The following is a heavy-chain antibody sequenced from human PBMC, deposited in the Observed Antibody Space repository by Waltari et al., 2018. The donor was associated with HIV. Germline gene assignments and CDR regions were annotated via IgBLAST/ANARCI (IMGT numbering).Heavy chain of an antibody. D-gene: IGHD2-2*01. J-gene: IGHJ6*02. Sequence: QVQLEQSGTELKKTGSSVKVSCKASGGTFNSYAISWVRQAPGQGLEWMGGIIPIFDTPNYAQNFQGMVTITADKSTSTAYMELSSLRSEDTAVDYCSRTLNIAVVPAATTKKYYYAMDVWGQGTTVTVSS. CDR1: GGTFNSYA. CDR3: SRTLNIAVVPAATTKKYYYAMDV. V-gene: IGHV1-69*06. CDR2: IIPIFDTP.